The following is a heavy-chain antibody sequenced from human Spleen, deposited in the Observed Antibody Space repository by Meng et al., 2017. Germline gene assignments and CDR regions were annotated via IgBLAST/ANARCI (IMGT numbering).Heavy chain of an antibody. D-gene: IGHD4-11*01. CDR1: GGSFSGYY. CDR2: INHSGST. V-gene: IGHV4-34*01. CDR3: ARGPTTMAHDFDY. Sequence: GSLRLSCAVYGGSFSGYYWSWIRQPPGKGLEWIGEINHSGSTNYNPSLESRATISVDTSQNNLSLKLSSVTAAVSAVYYCARGPTTMAHDFDYWGQGTLVTVSS. J-gene: IGHJ4*02.